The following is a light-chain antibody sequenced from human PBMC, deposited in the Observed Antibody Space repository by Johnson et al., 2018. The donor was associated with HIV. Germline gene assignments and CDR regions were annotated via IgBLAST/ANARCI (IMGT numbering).Light chain of an antibody. V-gene: IGLV1-51*02. CDR2: ESD. CDR1: NSNIGNNY. CDR3: GTWDSSLSQGV. Sequence: QSMLTQPPSVSAAPGQKVTISCSGSNSNIGNNYVSWYQQLPGTAPKLLIYESDQRPSGIPDRFSGSKSGTSATLDITGLQTGDEADYYCGTWDSSLSQGVFGTGTKVTVL. J-gene: IGLJ1*01.